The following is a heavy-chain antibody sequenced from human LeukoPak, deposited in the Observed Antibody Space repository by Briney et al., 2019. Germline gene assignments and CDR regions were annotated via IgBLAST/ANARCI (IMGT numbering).Heavy chain of an antibody. J-gene: IGHJ3*02. D-gene: IGHD4-17*01. Sequence: ASVKVSCKASGYTFTYRYLHWVRQAPGQALEGMGWITPFNGNTNYAQKFQDRVTITGDRSMSTAYMELSSLRSEDTAMYYCARFPDYGDSNDAFDIWGQGTMVTVSS. V-gene: IGHV1-45*02. CDR2: ITPFNGNT. CDR3: ARFPDYGDSNDAFDI. CDR1: GYTFTYRY.